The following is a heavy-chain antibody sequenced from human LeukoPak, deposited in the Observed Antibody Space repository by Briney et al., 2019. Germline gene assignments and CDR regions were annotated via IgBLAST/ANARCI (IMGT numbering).Heavy chain of an antibody. D-gene: IGHD2-8*01. Sequence: GGPLRLSCAASGFTLSAYSMNWVRQAPGKGLEWVSSIRTTGRAIYYIDSVQVRFTISRYNAKNSLYQQMNSLRAEDTAVYYCVGRSCTDVVVPFHYWGQGTLVTVS. V-gene: IGHV3-21*01. CDR1: GFTLSAYS. CDR2: IRTTGRAI. CDR3: VGRSCTDVVVPFHY. J-gene: IGHJ4*02.